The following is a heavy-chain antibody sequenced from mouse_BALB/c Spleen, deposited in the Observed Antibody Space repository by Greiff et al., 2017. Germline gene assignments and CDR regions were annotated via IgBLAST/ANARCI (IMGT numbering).Heavy chain of an antibody. D-gene: IGHD2-10*01. V-gene: IGHV5-9-4*01. Sequence: EVMLVESGGGLVKPGGSLKLSCAASGFTFSSYAMSWVRQSPEKRLEWVAEISSGGSYTYYPDTVTGRFTISRDNAKNTLYLEMSSLRSEDTAMYYCARDPAYSYAMDYWGQGTSVTVSS. CDR2: ISSGGSYT. J-gene: IGHJ4*01. CDR1: GFTFSSYA. CDR3: ARDPAYSYAMDY.